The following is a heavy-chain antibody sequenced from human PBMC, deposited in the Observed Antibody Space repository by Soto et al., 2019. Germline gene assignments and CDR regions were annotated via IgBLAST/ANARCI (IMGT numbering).Heavy chain of an antibody. V-gene: IGHV1-58*01. D-gene: IGHD5-12*01. CDR3: ARARSSGIVATIEFDY. Sequence: ASVKVSCKASGFTFTSSAVQWVRQARGQRLEWIGWIVVGSGNTNYAQKFQERVTITRDMSTSTAYMELSSLKSEDTAEYYCARARSSGIVATIEFDYWGQGTLVTVSS. CDR1: GFTFTSSA. J-gene: IGHJ4*02. CDR2: IVVGSGNT.